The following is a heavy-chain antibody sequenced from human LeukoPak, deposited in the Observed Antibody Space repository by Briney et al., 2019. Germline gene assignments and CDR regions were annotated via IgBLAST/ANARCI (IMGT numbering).Heavy chain of an antibody. CDR1: GFTFSSYV. V-gene: IGHV3-23*01. CDR2: ISGSGGNT. Sequence: PGESLRLSCAASGFTFSSYVMSWVRQAPGKGLEWVSGISGSGGNTYYADSVKGRFTISRDNSKNTLYLQMNSLRAEDTAVYHCAKAVGGLVQYYGMDVWGQGTTVTVSS. J-gene: IGHJ6*02. D-gene: IGHD6-19*01. CDR3: AKAVGGLVQYYGMDV.